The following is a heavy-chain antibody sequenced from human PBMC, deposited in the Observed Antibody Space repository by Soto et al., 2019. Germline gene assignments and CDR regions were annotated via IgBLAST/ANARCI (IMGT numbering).Heavy chain of an antibody. CDR2: IYNSGTT. Sequence: PSETLSLTCAVYGGSFSGYYWSWIRQHPGKGLEWIGYIYNSGTTYYNPSLKSRVTISVDTSKNQFSLKLTSVTAADTAVYYCARDPAPWGQGTLVTVS. CDR1: GGSFSGYY. J-gene: IGHJ5*02. CDR3: ARDPAP. V-gene: IGHV4-31*11.